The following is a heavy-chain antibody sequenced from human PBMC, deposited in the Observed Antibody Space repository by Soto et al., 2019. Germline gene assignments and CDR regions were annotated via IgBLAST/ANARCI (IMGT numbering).Heavy chain of an antibody. J-gene: IGHJ4*02. CDR2: ISATGLSR. CDR1: GFTFSKYA. Sequence: EVQLLESGGGLIQPGGSLRLSCAASGFTFSKYAMSWVRQVPGKGLEWVSSISATGLSRYYADSVKGRFTISRDNSMNTVYLQMNSLRAEDTAVDYCAKIRSAQIPSAGDFDYWGQGITVAVS. CDR3: AKIRSAQIPSAGDFDY. D-gene: IGHD6-13*01. V-gene: IGHV3-23*01.